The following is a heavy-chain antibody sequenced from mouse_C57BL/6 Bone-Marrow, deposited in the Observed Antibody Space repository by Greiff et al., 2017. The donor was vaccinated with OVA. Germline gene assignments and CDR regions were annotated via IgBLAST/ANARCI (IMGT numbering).Heavy chain of an antibody. J-gene: IGHJ4*01. CDR1: GYTFTSYW. CDR3: ARYTYGAMDY. CDR2: IYPSDSET. D-gene: IGHD1-1*01. V-gene: IGHV1-61*01. Sequence: QVQLQQAGAELVRPGSSVKLSCKASGYTFTSYWMDWVKQRPGQGLEWIGNIYPSDSETHYNQKFKDKATLTVDKSSSTAYMQLSSLTSEDSAVYYCARYTYGAMDYWGQGTSVTVSS.